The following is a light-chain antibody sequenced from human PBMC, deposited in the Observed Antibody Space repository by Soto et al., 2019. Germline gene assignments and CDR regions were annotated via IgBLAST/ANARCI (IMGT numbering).Light chain of an antibody. V-gene: IGKV3-20*01. J-gene: IGKJ1*01. CDR3: QLYDSSSWT. Sequence: EIVLTQSPGTLSLSPGAPATLSCRASQSVSNTYLAWYQQKPGQAPRLLIYGAPSRATGFPDRFSGSGSGTDFTLTISRLETEDFAVYYCQLYDSSSWTFGQGTKVDIK. CDR1: QSVSNTY. CDR2: GAP.